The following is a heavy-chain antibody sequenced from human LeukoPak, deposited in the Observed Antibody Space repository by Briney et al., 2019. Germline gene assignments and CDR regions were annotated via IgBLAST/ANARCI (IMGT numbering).Heavy chain of an antibody. J-gene: IGHJ5*02. CDR2: INPNSGGT. D-gene: IGHD4-17*01. Sequence: ASVKVSCKASGYTFTAYYMHWVRQAPGQGLEWMGWINPNSGGTDYAQKFQGRVTTTRDTSISTAYMELRRLRSDDTAVYYCARRSDYGSNWFDPWGQGTLVSVSS. CDR3: ARRSDYGSNWFDP. V-gene: IGHV1-2*02. CDR1: GYTFTAYY.